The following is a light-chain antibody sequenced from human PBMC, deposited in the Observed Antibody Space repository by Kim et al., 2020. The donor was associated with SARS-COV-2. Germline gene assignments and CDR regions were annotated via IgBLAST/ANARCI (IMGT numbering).Light chain of an antibody. CDR1: RTISTY. V-gene: IGKV1-39*01. CDR3: QQSYSTPYI. J-gene: IGKJ2*01. CDR2: GAS. Sequence: SASVGDRVTITCRASRTISTYLNLYQHKPGKAPNLLIYGASSLQSGVPSRFSGSGSGTTFTLTISSLKPEDFGNYYCQQSYSTPYIFGPGNKVEIK.